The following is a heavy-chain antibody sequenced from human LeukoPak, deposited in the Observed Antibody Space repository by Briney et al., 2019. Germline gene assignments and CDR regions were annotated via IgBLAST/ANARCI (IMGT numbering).Heavy chain of an antibody. Sequence: SETLSLTCTVSGGSISSYYWSWIRQPPGRGLEWIGYIYYSGSTNYNPSLKSRVTISVDTSKNQFSLKLSSVTAADTAVYYCARDRIAARPVFWFDPWGQGTLVTDSS. CDR3: ARDRIAARPVFWFDP. D-gene: IGHD6-6*01. CDR2: IYYSGST. V-gene: IGHV4-59*01. J-gene: IGHJ5*02. CDR1: GGSISSYY.